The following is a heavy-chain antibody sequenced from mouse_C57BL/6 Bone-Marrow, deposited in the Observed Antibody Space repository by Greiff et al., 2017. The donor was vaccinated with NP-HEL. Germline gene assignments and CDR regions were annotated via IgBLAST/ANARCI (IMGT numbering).Heavy chain of an antibody. CDR3: ASLRNWFAY. CDR1: GYTFTGYW. Sequence: QVQLQQSGAELMKPGASVKLSCKATGYTFTGYWIEWVKQRPGHGLEWIGEILPGSGSTNYNAKFKGKATFTADTSSNTAYMQLSSLTTEDSAIYYCASLRNWFAYWGQGTLVTVAA. J-gene: IGHJ3*01. CDR2: ILPGSGST. V-gene: IGHV1-9*01.